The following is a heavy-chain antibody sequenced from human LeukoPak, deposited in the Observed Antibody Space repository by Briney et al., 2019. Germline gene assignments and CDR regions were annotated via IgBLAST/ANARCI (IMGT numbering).Heavy chain of an antibody. CDR3: AKELTRPNRPVAGLNY. J-gene: IGHJ4*02. CDR1: GFTFSNSA. V-gene: IGHV3-30*18. D-gene: IGHD6-19*01. Sequence: GGSLRLSCAASGFTFSNSAMHWVRQAPGKGLEWVAIISYDGSNKYYPDSVKGRFTISRDDSKNTLYLQMNSLRTEDTAVYYCAKELTRPNRPVAGLNYWGQGTLVTVSS. CDR2: ISYDGSNK.